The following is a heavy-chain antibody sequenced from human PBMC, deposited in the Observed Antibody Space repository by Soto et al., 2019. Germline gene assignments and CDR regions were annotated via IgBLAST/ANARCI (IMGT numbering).Heavy chain of an antibody. J-gene: IGHJ4*02. CDR1: GFTFSTYW. D-gene: IGHD3-10*01. Sequence: EVQLVESGGDLVQPGGSLRLSCAASGFTFSTYWMHWVRQAPGKGLVWVSRIDSDGSTITYADSVKGRFTTSRAHAKSTLYLDMNSLRAEDTAVSYCARLSVVRGVIADYWGQGTLVTVSS. V-gene: IGHV3-74*01. CDR3: ARLSVVRGVIADY. CDR2: IDSDGSTI.